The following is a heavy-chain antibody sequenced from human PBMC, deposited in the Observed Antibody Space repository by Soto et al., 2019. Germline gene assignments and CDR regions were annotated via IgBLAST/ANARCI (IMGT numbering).Heavy chain of an antibody. CDR1: GFIFSNFA. CDR3: TTGAIPRRYNIPKVDFDY. V-gene: IGHV3-23*01. D-gene: IGHD1-1*01. CDR2: ISGSAATT. J-gene: IGHJ4*02. Sequence: GGSLRLSCAASGFIFSNFAMSWVRQAPGKGVEWVSAISGSAATTYYPDSVKGRFTISRDNSKNTLYLQMNSLRAEDTAVYYCTTGAIPRRYNIPKVDFDYWGQGFLVTVSS.